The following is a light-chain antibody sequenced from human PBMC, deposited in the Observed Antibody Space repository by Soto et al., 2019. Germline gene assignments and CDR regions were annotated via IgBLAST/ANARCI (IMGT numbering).Light chain of an antibody. J-gene: IGKJ5*01. CDR2: AAS. V-gene: IGKV1-39*01. CDR1: QSISSY. Sequence: DIQMTQSPSSLSASVGDRVTITCRASQSISSYLNWYQQKPGKAPKLLIYAASSLQSGVPSRFSGSGSGTDFTLTIRSLQPEDFATYYCQQSYSTPRITFGQGTRLETK. CDR3: QQSYSTPRIT.